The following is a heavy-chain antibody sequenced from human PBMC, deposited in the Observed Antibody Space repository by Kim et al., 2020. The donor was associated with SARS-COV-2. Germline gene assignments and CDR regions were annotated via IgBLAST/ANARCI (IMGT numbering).Heavy chain of an antibody. CDR2: FDPEDGET. J-gene: IGHJ4*02. CDR3: ATAWLRDSNGIAVAATTNWGNY. V-gene: IGHV1-24*01. CDR1: GYTLTELS. Sequence: ASVKVSCKVSGYTLTELSMHWVRQAPGKGLEWMGGFDPEDGETIYAQKFQGRVTMTEDTSTDTAYMELSSLRSEDTAVYYCATAWLRDSNGIAVAATTNWGNYWGQGTLVTVSS. D-gene: IGHD6-19*01.